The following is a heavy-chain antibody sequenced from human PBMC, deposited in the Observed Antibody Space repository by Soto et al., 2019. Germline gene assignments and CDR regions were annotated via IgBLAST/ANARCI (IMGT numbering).Heavy chain of an antibody. D-gene: IGHD6-13*01. CDR3: ARGRYSSSWYGYFDY. CDR2: IYHSGST. Sequence: TLSLTCAVSGETISIGGYSWRWNRQPPGKGLEWIGYIYHSGSTYYNPSLKSRVTISVDRSKNQFSLKLSSVTAADTAVYYCARGRYSSSWYGYFDYWGQGTLVTVSS. V-gene: IGHV4-30-2*01. J-gene: IGHJ4*02. CDR1: GETISIGGYS.